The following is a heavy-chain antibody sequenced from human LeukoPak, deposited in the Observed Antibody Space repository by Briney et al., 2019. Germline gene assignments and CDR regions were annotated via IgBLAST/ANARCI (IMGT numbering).Heavy chain of an antibody. V-gene: IGHV4-59*01. CDR1: GGSISSYY. CDR3: ARVLSSGYTPNWFDP. J-gene: IGHJ5*02. D-gene: IGHD6-19*01. Sequence: SETLSLTCSVSGGSISSYYWSWIRQPPGKGLEWIGYIYYSGSTNYNPPLKSRVTISVDTSKNQFSLKLSSVTAADTAVYSCARVLSSGYTPNWFDPWGQGTLVTVSS. CDR2: IYYSGST.